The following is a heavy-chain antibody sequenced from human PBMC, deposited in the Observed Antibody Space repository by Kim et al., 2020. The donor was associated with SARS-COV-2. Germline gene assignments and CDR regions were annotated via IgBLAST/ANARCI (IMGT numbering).Heavy chain of an antibody. CDR3: ARTPGGSGSFQGYFDY. Sequence: GGSLRLSCAASGFTFSSYAMHWVRQAPGKGLEWVAVISYDGSNKYYADSVKGRFTISRDNSKNTLYLQMNSLRAEDTAVYYCARTPGGSGSFQGYFDYWGQGTLVTVSS. CDR2: ISYDGSNK. D-gene: IGHD3-10*01. J-gene: IGHJ4*02. V-gene: IGHV3-30-3*01. CDR1: GFTFSSYA.